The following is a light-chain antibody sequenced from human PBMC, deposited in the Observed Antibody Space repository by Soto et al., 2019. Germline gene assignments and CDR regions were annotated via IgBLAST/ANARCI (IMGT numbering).Light chain of an antibody. CDR1: QSVSSY. V-gene: IGKV3-15*01. J-gene: IGKJ1*01. CDR3: QQYDDWPET. CDR2: DAS. Sequence: EKVMTQSPATLSVSPGERATLSCRASQSVSSYLAWYQQKPGQAPRLLIYDASTRATGVPARFSGSGSGTELTLTISSLQSEDLAVYYCQQYDDWPETFGQGTKVDIK.